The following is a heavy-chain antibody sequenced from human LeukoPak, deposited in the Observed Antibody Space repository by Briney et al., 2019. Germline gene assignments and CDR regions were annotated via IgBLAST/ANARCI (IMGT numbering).Heavy chain of an antibody. J-gene: IGHJ4*02. D-gene: IGHD3-9*01. V-gene: IGHV4-59*08. Sequence: SETLSLTCTASGGSISSYYWSWIRQPPGKGLEWIGYIYYSGSTNYNPSLKSRVTISVDTSKNQFSLKLSSVTAADTAVYYCARTPYYDILTGYYKGFDYWGQGTLVTVSS. CDR3: ARTPYYDILTGYYKGFDY. CDR1: GGSISSYY. CDR2: IYYSGST.